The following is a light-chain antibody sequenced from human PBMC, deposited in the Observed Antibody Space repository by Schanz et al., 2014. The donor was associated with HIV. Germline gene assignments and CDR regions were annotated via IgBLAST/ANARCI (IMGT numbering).Light chain of an antibody. Sequence: DIQMTQSPSSLSASVGDRVIITCRASQIISNYLSWYQHKSGKAPKLLIYAASTLQSGVPSRFSGSGSGTEFSLTISSLQPEDSATYYCQQLNTYPWTFGQGTKVEI. V-gene: IGKV1-9*01. J-gene: IGKJ1*01. CDR3: QQLNTYPWT. CDR2: AAS. CDR1: QIISNY.